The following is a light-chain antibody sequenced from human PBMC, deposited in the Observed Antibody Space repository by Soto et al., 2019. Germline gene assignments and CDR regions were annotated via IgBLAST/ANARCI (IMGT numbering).Light chain of an antibody. CDR3: QQYNNWPPWT. CDR1: RGLGTN. V-gene: IGKV3-15*01. J-gene: IGKJ1*01. Sequence: RTQSPASLSVSPGERATLSCRGSRGLGTNLAWYQQKPGQAPRLLIYGASPRATGIPARFSGSGSGTAFTLTISRLQSEDFAVYYCQQYNNWPPWTFGQGTKVDIK. CDR2: GAS.